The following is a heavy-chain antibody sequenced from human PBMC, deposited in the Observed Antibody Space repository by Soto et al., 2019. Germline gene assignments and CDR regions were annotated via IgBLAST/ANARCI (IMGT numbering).Heavy chain of an antibody. CDR1: GGSINSITYF. Sequence: SETLSLTCAVSGGSINSITYFWGWIRQPTGKGLEWIGDIYDTGPTYYNPSLKTRVTISGHTSKNQFSLKLTSVTAAHPAIYYDGRLTSRISVARCGRSNWFDPWGQGSLVTVSS. V-gene: IGHV4-39*01. CDR3: GRLTSRISVARCGRSNWFDP. J-gene: IGHJ5*02. D-gene: IGHD2-15*01. CDR2: IYDTGPT.